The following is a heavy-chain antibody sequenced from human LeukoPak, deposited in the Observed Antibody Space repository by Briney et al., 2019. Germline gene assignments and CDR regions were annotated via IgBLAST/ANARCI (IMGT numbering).Heavy chain of an antibody. Sequence: PGGSLRLSYSASGFIFNNYGLMWVRQAPGKGLEWVSAISNDGGGTTYADFVKGRFTISRDNSKNTLSLQMNSLRPEDTALYYCAKGNSGYFAYLWGQGTVVTVSS. D-gene: IGHD3-22*01. CDR2: ISNDGGGT. CDR3: AKGNSGYFAYL. J-gene: IGHJ5*02. CDR1: GFIFNNYG. V-gene: IGHV3-23*01.